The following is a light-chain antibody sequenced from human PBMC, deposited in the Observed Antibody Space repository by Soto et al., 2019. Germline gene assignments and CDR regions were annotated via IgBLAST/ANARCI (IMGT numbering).Light chain of an antibody. CDR1: QSVSGY. Sequence: EIVLTQSPDTLSLSPGERATLSCRASQSVSGYLGWYQQKPGQAPRLLIYDASNRAYGVPARFRGSGSGTNFTLTIANLEPDDFAVYYCQQRSNWPYLTFGGGTRV. CDR3: QQRSNWPYLT. V-gene: IGKV3-11*01. J-gene: IGKJ4*01. CDR2: DAS.